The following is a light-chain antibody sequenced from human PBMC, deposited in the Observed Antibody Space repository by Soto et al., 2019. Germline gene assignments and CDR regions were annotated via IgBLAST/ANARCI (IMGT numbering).Light chain of an antibody. Sequence: EIVLTQSPGTLSLSPGERATLSCRTSRTVTSTYLAWYQLKPGQAPRLLIYAASSRAPGIPDRFSGSGSGTDFILTISRLEPEDFAVYYCQQYYTSPYTLGQGTELEI. J-gene: IGKJ2*01. CDR2: AAS. CDR3: QQYYTSPYT. V-gene: IGKV3-20*01. CDR1: RTVTSTY.